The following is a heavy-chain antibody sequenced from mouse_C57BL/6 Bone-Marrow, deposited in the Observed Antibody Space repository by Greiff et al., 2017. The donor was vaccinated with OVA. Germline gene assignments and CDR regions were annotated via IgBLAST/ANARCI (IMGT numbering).Heavy chain of an antibody. J-gene: IGHJ2*01. V-gene: IGHV1-20*01. D-gene: IGHD2-13*01. CDR1: GYSFTGYF. CDR2: INPYNGDT. Sequence: VQLQQSGPELVKPGDSVKISCKASGYSFTGYFMNWVMQSHGKSLEWIGRINPYNGDTFYNQKFKGKATLTVDKSSSTAHMELRSLTSEDSAVYYCARKRLLDYFDYWGQGTTLTVSS. CDR3: ARKRLLDYFDY.